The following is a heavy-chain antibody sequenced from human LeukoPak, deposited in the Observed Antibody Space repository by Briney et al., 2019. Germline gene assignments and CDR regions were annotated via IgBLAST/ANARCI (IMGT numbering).Heavy chain of an antibody. J-gene: IGHJ4*02. Sequence: SETLSLTCTVSGGSISSSSYYWGWIRQPPGKGLEWIGSIYYSGSAYYNPSLKSRVTISVDTSKNQFSLKLSSVTAADTAVYYCARQAGYYYDSSGYYYWGQGTLVTVSS. CDR1: GGSISSSSYY. V-gene: IGHV4-39*01. CDR2: IYYSGSA. CDR3: ARQAGYYYDSSGYYY. D-gene: IGHD3-22*01.